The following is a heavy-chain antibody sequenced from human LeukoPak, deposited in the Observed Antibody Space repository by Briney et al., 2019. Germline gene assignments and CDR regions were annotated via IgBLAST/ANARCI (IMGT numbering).Heavy chain of an antibody. Sequence: ASVTVSFKASGYTFTSYDINWVRQATGQGLEWMGWMNPNSGSTGYAQKFQGRVTITRNTSISTAYMELSGLRSEDTAVYYCARGRSTGYPYYFEYWGQGTLVTVSS. CDR3: ARGRSTGYPYYFEY. D-gene: IGHD5-12*01. V-gene: IGHV1-8*03. J-gene: IGHJ4*02. CDR2: MNPNSGST. CDR1: GYTFTSYD.